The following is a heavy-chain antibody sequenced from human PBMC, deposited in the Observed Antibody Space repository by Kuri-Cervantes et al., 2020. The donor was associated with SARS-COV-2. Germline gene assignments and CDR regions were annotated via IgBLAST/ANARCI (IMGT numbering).Heavy chain of an antibody. CDR2: INPNSGGT. D-gene: IGHD6-6*01. J-gene: IGHJ6*03. CDR1: GYTFTSYA. CDR3: ARDRSRYSSSYDYYYYYMDV. Sequence: ASVKVSCKASGYTFTSYAMHWVRQAPGQRLEWMGWINPNSGGTNYAQKFQGRVTMTRDTSISTAYMELSRLRSDDTAVYYCARDRSRYSSSYDYYYYYMDVWGKGTAVTVSS. V-gene: IGHV1-2*02.